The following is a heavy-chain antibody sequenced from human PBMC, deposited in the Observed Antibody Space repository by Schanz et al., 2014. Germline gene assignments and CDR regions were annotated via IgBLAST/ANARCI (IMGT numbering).Heavy chain of an antibody. CDR2: MNPKTGNT. Sequence: QVQLVQSGAEVKKPGASVKVSCTASGFNFNNYDINWVRQATGQGLEWMGWMNPKTGNTDHAQKVQGRVYIAWDTCTSTTYLDLSRMRSEDTGVYYCARAVKGKVAIFGVIAAQNYYYMDVWGKGTTVTVSS. J-gene: IGHJ6*03. CDR1: GFNFNNYD. D-gene: IGHD3-3*01. CDR3: ARAVKGKVAIFGVIAAQNYYYMDV. V-gene: IGHV1-8*01.